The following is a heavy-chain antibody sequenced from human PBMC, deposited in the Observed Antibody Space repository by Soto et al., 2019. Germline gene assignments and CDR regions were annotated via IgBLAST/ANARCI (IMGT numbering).Heavy chain of an antibody. Sequence: QVQLVQSGAEVKKPGASVKVSCKASGYTFTSYYMHWVRQAPGQGLEWMGIINPSGGSTSYAQKFQGRVIITRDTSTSTVYMELSSLRSEDTAVYYCVREVSVLGYCSGGSCSPYWYFDLWGRGTLVTVSS. CDR3: VREVSVLGYCSGGSCSPYWYFDL. CDR1: GYTFTSYY. V-gene: IGHV1-46*01. CDR2: INPSGGST. D-gene: IGHD2-15*01. J-gene: IGHJ2*01.